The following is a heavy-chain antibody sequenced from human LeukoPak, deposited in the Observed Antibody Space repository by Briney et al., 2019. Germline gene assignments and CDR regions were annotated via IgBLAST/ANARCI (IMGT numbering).Heavy chain of an antibody. V-gene: IGHV3-23*01. J-gene: IGHJ5*02. CDR1: GFTFRSYA. Sequence: GGSLRLSCAVSGFTFRSYAMSWVRQAPGKGLEWVSAISGSGGSTYYADSVKGRFTISRDNSKNTLYLQMNSLRAEDTAVYYCAKVADDYGDYDWFDPWGQGTLVTVSS. CDR3: AKVADDYGDYDWFDP. D-gene: IGHD4-17*01. CDR2: ISGSGGST.